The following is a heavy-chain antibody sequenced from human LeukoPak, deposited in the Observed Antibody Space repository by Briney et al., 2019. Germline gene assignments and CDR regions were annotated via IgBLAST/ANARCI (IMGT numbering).Heavy chain of an antibody. V-gene: IGHV1-18*01. CDR1: GYTFRGYG. J-gene: IGHJ6*02. Sequence: ASVKVSCKASGYTFRGYGFNWVRQAPGQGLEWMGWISAYNGDTNYAQKFQGRVTMTTDTSTSTAYMELRSLRSDDTAVYYCATFYGSGRGTYYYYGMDIWGQGTTVIVSS. CDR2: ISAYNGDT. D-gene: IGHD3-10*01. CDR3: ATFYGSGRGTYYYYGMDI.